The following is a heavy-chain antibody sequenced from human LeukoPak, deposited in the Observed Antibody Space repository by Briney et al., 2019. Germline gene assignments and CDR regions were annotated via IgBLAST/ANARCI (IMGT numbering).Heavy chain of an antibody. Sequence: GGSLRLSCAASGFTFSTYWMGWVRQAPGKGLEWVANIRQDGDEKHCVDSVKGRFTISRDNARDSLFLQMNSLRVEDTAVYYCARYGSYSRSGYYYFYMDVWGKGTTVTVSS. CDR3: ARYGSYSRSGYYYFYMDV. J-gene: IGHJ6*03. CDR2: IRQDGDEK. V-gene: IGHV3-7*01. CDR1: GFTFSTYW. D-gene: IGHD6-6*01.